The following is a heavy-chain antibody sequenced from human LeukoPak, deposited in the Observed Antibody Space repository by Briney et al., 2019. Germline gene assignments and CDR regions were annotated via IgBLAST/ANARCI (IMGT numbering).Heavy chain of an antibody. CDR1: GGSISSSSYY. CDR3: ARTNYYDSSGYSDY. CDR2: IYYSGST. Sequence: PSETLSLTCTVSGGSISSSSYYWGWIRQPPGKGLEWIGSIYYSGSTYYNPSLKSRVTISVDTSKNQFSLKLSSVTAADTAVYYCARTNYYDSSGYSDYWGQGTLVTVSS. D-gene: IGHD3-22*01. J-gene: IGHJ4*02. V-gene: IGHV4-39*01.